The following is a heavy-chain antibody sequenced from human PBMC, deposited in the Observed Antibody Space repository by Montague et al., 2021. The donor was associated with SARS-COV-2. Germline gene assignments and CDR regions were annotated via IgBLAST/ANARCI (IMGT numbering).Heavy chain of an antibody. D-gene: IGHD2-2*01. CDR3: ARGGRGSRYHLLSGTWFDP. CDR1: GGSFSGYY. CDR2: INHSGTT. Sequence: SETLSLTCAVYGGSFSGYYWSWIRQSPGKGLEWIGEINHSGTTNYNPSLKSRVIISADTSKNQFSLKTSSVTAADTAVYYCARGGRGSRYHLLSGTWFDPWGQGPWSPSPQ. V-gene: IGHV4-34*01. J-gene: IGHJ5*02.